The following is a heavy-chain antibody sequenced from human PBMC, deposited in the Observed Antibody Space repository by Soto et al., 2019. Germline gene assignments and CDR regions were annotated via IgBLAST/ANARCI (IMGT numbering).Heavy chain of an antibody. CDR3: AKVPATEDYYGMDV. J-gene: IGHJ6*02. Sequence: QVQLVESGGGVVQPGRSLRLSCAVSGFTFSSYGMHWVRQAPGKGLEWVAVISYDGSNKFYADSVKGRFTISRDNSKNTLDLQTNSLRAEDTAVYYCAKVPATEDYYGMDVWGQGTTVTVSS. CDR2: ISYDGSNK. V-gene: IGHV3-30*18. CDR1: GFTFSSYG.